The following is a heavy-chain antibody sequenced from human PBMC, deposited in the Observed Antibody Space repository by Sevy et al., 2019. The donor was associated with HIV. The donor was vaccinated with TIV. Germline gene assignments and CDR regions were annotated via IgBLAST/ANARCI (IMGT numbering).Heavy chain of an antibody. D-gene: IGHD4-17*01. Sequence: SETLSLSCTVSGDSITSRIDSWGWVRQPPGKRLEWIGTINYNGRTYYDPSLRRRVTMSVDTSKNKFSLRLNSVTVADTAVYYCARHAMITVTTAHFDYWGQGTLVTVSS. CDR3: ARHAMITVTTAHFDY. J-gene: IGHJ4*02. CDR2: INYNGRT. V-gene: IGHV4-39*01. CDR1: GDSITSRIDS.